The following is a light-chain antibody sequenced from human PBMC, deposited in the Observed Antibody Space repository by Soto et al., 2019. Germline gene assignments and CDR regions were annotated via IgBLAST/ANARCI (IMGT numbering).Light chain of an antibody. Sequence: DIQMTQSPSSLSASVGARVTITCRASQSISNYLNWYQQKPGKAPTLLMFAASSLQSGVPSRFSGGRSATDFTLTISSLQPEDFATYYCQQSYSTPRTFGQGTKVEIK. J-gene: IGKJ1*01. CDR2: AAS. CDR1: QSISNY. CDR3: QQSYSTPRT. V-gene: IGKV1-39*01.